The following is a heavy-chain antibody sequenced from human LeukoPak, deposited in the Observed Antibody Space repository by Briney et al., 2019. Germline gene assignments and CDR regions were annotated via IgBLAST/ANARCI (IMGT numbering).Heavy chain of an antibody. CDR1: GFTFSSYS. CDR3: AKDNYYDSSGYYCGDAFDI. J-gene: IGHJ3*02. Sequence: PGGSLRLSCAASGFTFSSYSMNWVRQAPGKGLEWVSYISSSSSTIYYADSVKGRFTISRDNSKNTLYLQMNSLRAEDTAVYYCAKDNYYDSSGYYCGDAFDIWGQGTMVTVSS. V-gene: IGHV3-48*01. D-gene: IGHD3-22*01. CDR2: ISSSSSTI.